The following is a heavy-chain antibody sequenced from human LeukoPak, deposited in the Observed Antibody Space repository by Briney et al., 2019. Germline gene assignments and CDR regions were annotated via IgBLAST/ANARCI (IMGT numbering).Heavy chain of an antibody. V-gene: IGHV3-30*19. CDR2: ISYDGSNK. CDR3: ASSSSWLVTEYFQH. J-gene: IGHJ1*01. D-gene: IGHD3-22*01. CDR1: GFTFSSYG. Sequence: PGGSLRLSCAASGFTFSSYGMHWVRQAPGKGLEWVAVISYDGSNKYYADSVKGRFTISRDNSKNTLYLQMNSLRAEDTAVYYCASSSSWLVTEYFQHWGQGTLVTVSS.